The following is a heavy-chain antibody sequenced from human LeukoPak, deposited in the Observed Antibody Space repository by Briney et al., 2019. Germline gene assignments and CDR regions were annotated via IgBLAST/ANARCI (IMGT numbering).Heavy chain of an antibody. CDR1: GFTFSSYG. CDR3: AREIRYRVEIGFDP. D-gene: IGHD1-1*01. Sequence: PGGSLRLSCAASGFTFSSYGMHWVRQAPGKGLEWVAVIWYDGSNKYYADSVKGRFTISRDNSKNTLYLQMNSLRAEDTAVYYCAREIRYRVEIGFDPWGQGTLVTVSS. V-gene: IGHV3-33*01. J-gene: IGHJ5*02. CDR2: IWYDGSNK.